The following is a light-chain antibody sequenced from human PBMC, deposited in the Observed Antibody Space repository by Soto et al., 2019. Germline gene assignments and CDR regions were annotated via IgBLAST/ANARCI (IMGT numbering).Light chain of an antibody. CDR2: DAS. V-gene: IGKV3-15*01. Sequence: EIVMTQSPATLSVSPGLGTTLSCRASQGIGCTLAWYQHKPGQTPKLLIYDASTRATGVPARFSGSGSRTEYTLTINRLRSEDFAVYYCQRYNNWPLTFGGGTKVDIK. J-gene: IGKJ4*01. CDR3: QRYNNWPLT. CDR1: QGIGCT.